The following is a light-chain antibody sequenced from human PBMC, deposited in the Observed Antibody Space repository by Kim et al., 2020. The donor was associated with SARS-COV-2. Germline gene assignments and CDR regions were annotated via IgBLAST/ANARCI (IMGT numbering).Light chain of an antibody. CDR3: QQSSSWPT. CDR2: DAS. V-gene: IGKV3-11*01. Sequence: SLSPGEGATLSCRASQSVSNYLAWYQQKPGQAPRLLIHDASNRATGIPARFSGSGSGTDFTLTISSLEPEDFAVYFCQQSSSWPTFGQGTKVDIK. CDR1: QSVSNY. J-gene: IGKJ1*01.